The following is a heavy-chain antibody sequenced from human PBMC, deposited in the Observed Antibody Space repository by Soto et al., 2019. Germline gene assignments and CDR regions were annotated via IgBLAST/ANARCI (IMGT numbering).Heavy chain of an antibody. J-gene: IGHJ5*02. Sequence: GGSLRLSCSASGFTFSSYAMHWVRQAPGKGLEYVSAISSNGGSTYYADSVKGRFTISRDNSKNTLYLQMSSLRAEDTAVYYCVKDTYYYDSSGYYPEANWFDPWGQGTLVTVSS. V-gene: IGHV3-64D*08. D-gene: IGHD3-22*01. CDR3: VKDTYYYDSSGYYPEANWFDP. CDR1: GFTFSSYA. CDR2: ISSNGGST.